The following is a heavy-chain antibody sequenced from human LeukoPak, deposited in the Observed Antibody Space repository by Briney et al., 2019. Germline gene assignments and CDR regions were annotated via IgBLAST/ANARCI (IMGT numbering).Heavy chain of an antibody. V-gene: IGHV3-23*01. CDR1: GFTLSTNA. CDR2: TSGSGAST. Sequence: PGGSLRLSCLTSGFTLSTNAMSWVRQAPGKGLEWISGTSGSGASTYYADSVKGRFTISRDDSRNTLYLQMNSLRGEDTAVYYCAKSFGGRNYYDGSGYYYLDYGGQGTLVTVSS. D-gene: IGHD3-22*01. J-gene: IGHJ4*02. CDR3: AKSFGGRNYYDGSGYYYLDY.